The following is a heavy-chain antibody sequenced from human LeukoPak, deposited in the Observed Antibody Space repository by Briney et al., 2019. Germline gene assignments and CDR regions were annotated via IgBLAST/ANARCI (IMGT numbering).Heavy chain of an antibody. D-gene: IGHD2-21*02. CDR1: GGTFSSYA. CDR3: ASTYCGGDCYPAFDI. CDR2: IDPNSGGT. V-gene: IGHV1-2*02. Sequence: ASVKVSCKAFGGTFSSYAVSWVRQAPGQGLEWMGWIDPNSGGTNYAQKFQGRVTMTRDTSINTAYLELSRLRSDDTAVYYCASTYCGGDCYPAFDIWGQGTMVTVSS. J-gene: IGHJ3*02.